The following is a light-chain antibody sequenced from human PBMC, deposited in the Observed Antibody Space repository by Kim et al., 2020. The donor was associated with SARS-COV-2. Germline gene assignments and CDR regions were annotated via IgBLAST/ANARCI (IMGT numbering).Light chain of an antibody. CDR2: GAS. CDR3: QQYYGSPLT. Sequence: EIVLTQSPATLSLSPGERGTLSCRASHSVINNYLAWYQQKPGQAPRLLIYGASSRATGIPDRFSGSGSGTDFTLTINSLEPEDFAVYYCQQYYGSPLTFGGGTKVDIK. CDR1: HSVINNY. V-gene: IGKV3-20*01. J-gene: IGKJ4*01.